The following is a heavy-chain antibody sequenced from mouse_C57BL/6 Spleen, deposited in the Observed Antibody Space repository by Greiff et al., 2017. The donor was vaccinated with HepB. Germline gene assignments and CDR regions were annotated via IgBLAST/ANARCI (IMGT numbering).Heavy chain of an antibody. CDR3: ARVGKAMDY. J-gene: IGHJ4*01. V-gene: IGHV1-64*01. CDR2: IHPNSGST. CDR1: GYTFTSYW. Sequence: QVQLKQPGAELVKPGASAKLSCKASGYTFTSYWMHWVKQRPGQGLEWIGMIHPNSGSTNYNEKFKSKATLTVDKSSSTAYMQLSSLTSEDSAVYYCARVGKAMDYWGQGTSVTVSS. D-gene: IGHD4-1*01.